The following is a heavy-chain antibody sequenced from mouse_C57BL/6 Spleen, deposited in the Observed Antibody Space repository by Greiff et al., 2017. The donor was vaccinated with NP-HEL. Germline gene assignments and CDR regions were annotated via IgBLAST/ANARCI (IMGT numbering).Heavy chain of an antibody. CDR1: GFTFSSYT. V-gene: IGHV5-9*04. Sequence: EVQLVESGGGLVKPGGSLKLSCAASGFTFSSYTMSWVRQTPEKRLEWVATISGGGGNTYYPDSVKGRFTISRDNAKNTLYLQMSSLRSEDTALYYCARHGPGSSLFDYWGQGTTLTVSS. CDR2: ISGGGGNT. CDR3: ARHGPGSSLFDY. J-gene: IGHJ2*01. D-gene: IGHD1-1*01.